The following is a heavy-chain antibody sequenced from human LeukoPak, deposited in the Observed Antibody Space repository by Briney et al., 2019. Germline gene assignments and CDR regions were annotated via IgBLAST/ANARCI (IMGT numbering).Heavy chain of an antibody. V-gene: IGHV3-21*01. D-gene: IGHD6-19*01. J-gene: IGHJ4*02. CDR3: ARDRISVAATETSFDY. CDR2: ISSSSNYI. CDR1: GFTFSSYS. Sequence: GGSLRLSCAASGFTFSSYSMNWVRQAPGKGLEWVSSISSSSNYIYYADSVKGRFTISRDNAKNSLYLQMNSLRAEDTAVYYCARDRISVAATETSFDYWGQGTLVTVSS.